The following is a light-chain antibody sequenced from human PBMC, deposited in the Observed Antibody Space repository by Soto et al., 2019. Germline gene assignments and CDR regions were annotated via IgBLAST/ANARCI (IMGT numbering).Light chain of an antibody. CDR2: SAS. Sequence: DIQLTQSPSDLSASVGGTVTIACRASQALSNYLAWYQQKPGKAPDLLIYSASTLQSGVPSRFSGSGSGTEFTLTISSLQPDDFATYYCQHYNSYSEAFGQGTKVDIK. CDR3: QHYNSYSEA. V-gene: IGKV1-9*01. CDR1: QALSNY. J-gene: IGKJ1*01.